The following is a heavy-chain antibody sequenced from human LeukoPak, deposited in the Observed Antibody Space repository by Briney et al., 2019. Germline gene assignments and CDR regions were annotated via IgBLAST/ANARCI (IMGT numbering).Heavy chain of an antibody. Sequence: GGSLTLSCAASGFTVSSNYMSWVRQAPGKGLEWVSVIYSGGSTYYADSVKGRFTISRDNSKNTLYLQMNSLRAEDTAVYYCARTRRWGCSSTSCYATYFDYWGQGTLVTVSS. V-gene: IGHV3-66*01. CDR2: IYSGGST. J-gene: IGHJ4*02. CDR1: GFTVSSNY. CDR3: ARTRRWGCSSTSCYATYFDY. D-gene: IGHD2-2*01.